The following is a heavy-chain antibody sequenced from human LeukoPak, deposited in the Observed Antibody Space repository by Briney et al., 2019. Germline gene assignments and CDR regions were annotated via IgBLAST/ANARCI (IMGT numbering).Heavy chain of an antibody. J-gene: IGHJ5*02. V-gene: IGHV4-30-2*01. Sequence: LRLSCAASGFTFDDYAMHWVRQAPGKGLEWVGFISDSGSTSYNSSLKSRVAISVDRSKNQFSLKLTSVTAADTAAYYCARDSPAGGALRGWFDPWGQGTLVTVSS. D-gene: IGHD1-26*01. CDR3: ARDSPAGGALRGWFDP. CDR2: ISDSGST. CDR1: GFTFDDYA.